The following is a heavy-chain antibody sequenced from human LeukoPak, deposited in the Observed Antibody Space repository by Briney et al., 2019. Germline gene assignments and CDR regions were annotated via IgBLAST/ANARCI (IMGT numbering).Heavy chain of an antibody. Sequence: ASVNVSCKASGGTFSSYAISWVRQAPGQGLEWMGRIIPILGIANYAQKFQGRVTITADKSTSTAYMELSSLRSEDTAVYYCARETPLAVAASYNWFDPWGQGTLVTVSS. J-gene: IGHJ5*02. CDR3: ARETPLAVAASYNWFDP. CDR2: IIPILGIA. V-gene: IGHV1-69*04. CDR1: GGTFSSYA. D-gene: IGHD6-19*01.